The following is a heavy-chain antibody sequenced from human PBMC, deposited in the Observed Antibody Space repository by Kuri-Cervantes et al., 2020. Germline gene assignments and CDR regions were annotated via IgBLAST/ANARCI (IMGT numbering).Heavy chain of an antibody. Sequence: GESLKISCAASGFTFSSYAMSWVRQAPGKGLEWVSAISGSGGSTYYADSVKGRFTISRDNSKNTLYLQMNSLRAEDTAVYYCARGRSKDYFDYWGQGTLVTVSS. J-gene: IGHJ4*02. CDR3: ARGRSKDYFDY. CDR1: GFTFSSYA. CDR2: ISGSGGST. V-gene: IGHV3-23*01.